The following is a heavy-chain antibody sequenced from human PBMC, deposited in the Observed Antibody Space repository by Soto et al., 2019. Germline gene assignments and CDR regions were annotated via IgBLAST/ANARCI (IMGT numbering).Heavy chain of an antibody. CDR3: AHRQRTVYFDY. V-gene: IGHV2-5*02. CDR2: LYWDDDK. J-gene: IGHJ4*02. CDR1: GFSLSTSGVG. D-gene: IGHD4-17*01. Sequence: QITLKESGPTLVKPTQTLTLTCTFSGFSLSTSGVGVGWIRQPPGKALEWLALLYWDDDKRYSPSLKSRLTITKDTSKIQVVLTMTNMDPVDTATYYCAHRQRTVYFDYWGQGTLVTVSS.